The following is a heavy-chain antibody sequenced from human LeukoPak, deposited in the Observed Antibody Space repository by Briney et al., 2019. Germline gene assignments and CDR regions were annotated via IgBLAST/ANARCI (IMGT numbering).Heavy chain of an antibody. CDR1: GGSFSGYY. V-gene: IGHV4-34*01. CDR3: ARGSRLTGTFDI. Sequence: PSETLSLTCAPYGGSFSGYYWTWIRQPPGKGLEWIGEINRSGSTNYSPSLKSRVTISLDTSKNQFSLKLTSVTAADTAVYYCARGSRLTGTFDIWGQGTMVTVSS. J-gene: IGHJ3*02. CDR2: INRSGST. D-gene: IGHD3-9*01.